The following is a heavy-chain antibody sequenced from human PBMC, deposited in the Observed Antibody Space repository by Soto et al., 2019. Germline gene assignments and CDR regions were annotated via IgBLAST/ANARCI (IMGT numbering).Heavy chain of an antibody. CDR2: TFYSGNT. J-gene: IGHJ6*02. Sequence: SETVSLTCTVSGASMTKNNHYWAWIRQPPGKGLECISTTFYSGNTYYNPSIKSRVTVSVDTSNNQFSLKLSSVTAADSAVYFCARHGLWSSSSGPFVMDVSGQVSTGTVSS. D-gene: IGHD6-6*01. CDR1: GASMTKNNHY. V-gene: IGHV4-39*01. CDR3: ARHGLWSSSSGPFVMDV.